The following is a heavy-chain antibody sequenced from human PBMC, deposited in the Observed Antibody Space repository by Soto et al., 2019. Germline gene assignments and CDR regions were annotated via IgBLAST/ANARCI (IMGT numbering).Heavy chain of an antibody. CDR1: GFTFSSYA. J-gene: IGHJ4*02. CDR2: ISYDGGKR. Sequence: PGGSRRLACAASGFTFSSYAMHWVRQAPGDWLGWVAAISYDGGKRYYAYSVKGRFAISRDNAKSTVSLHMNDLRADDSALCHCARDLGGHYDSWGQGT. D-gene: IGHD1-26*01. V-gene: IGHV3-30*09. CDR3: ARDLGGHYDS.